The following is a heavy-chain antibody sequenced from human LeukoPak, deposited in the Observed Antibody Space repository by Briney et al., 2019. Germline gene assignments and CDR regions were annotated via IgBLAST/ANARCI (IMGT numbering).Heavy chain of an antibody. CDR1: GFTFGDYA. CDR3: SRDFKAFGSSPDS. Sequence: NPGGSLRLSCTVSGFTFGDYAMSWFRQAPGKGLEWVGVIRSKVYGGTTEYAASVKDRFTISRDDSKSIAYLQMNSLKTEDTAIYYCSRDFKAFGSSPDSWGQGTLVTVSS. D-gene: IGHD1-26*01. J-gene: IGHJ4*02. V-gene: IGHV3-49*05. CDR2: IRSKVYGGTT.